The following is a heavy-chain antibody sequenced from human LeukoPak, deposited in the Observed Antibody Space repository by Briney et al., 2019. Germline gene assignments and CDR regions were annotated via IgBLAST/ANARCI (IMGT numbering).Heavy chain of an antibody. Sequence: PSETLSLTCTVSGGSISSYYWSWIRQPPGKGLEWIGYIYYSGSTSYNPSLKSRVTISVDTSKNQFSLKLSSVTAADTAVYYCAREQLVVGFDPWGQGTLVTVPS. D-gene: IGHD6-13*01. CDR3: AREQLVVGFDP. J-gene: IGHJ5*02. CDR1: GGSISSYY. V-gene: IGHV4-59*01. CDR2: IYYSGST.